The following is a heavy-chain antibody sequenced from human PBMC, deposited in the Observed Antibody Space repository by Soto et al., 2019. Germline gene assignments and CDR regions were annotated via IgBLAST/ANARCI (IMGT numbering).Heavy chain of an antibody. J-gene: IGHJ3*02. Sequence: PGGSLRLSCAASGFTFSSYAMSWFRQTPGKGLEWVSGISGSGGRTYYADSVKGRFTISRDNSNNTLSLQMHILRVEDTAVYFCAKGGYYSLFDIWGQGTMVTVSS. V-gene: IGHV3-23*01. D-gene: IGHD3-16*01. CDR2: ISGSGGRT. CDR3: AKGGYYSLFDI. CDR1: GFTFSSYA.